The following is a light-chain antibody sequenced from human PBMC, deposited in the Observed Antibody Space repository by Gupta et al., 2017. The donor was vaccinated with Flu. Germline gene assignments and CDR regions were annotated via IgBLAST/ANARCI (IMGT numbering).Light chain of an antibody. CDR1: SSDIGSYNY. J-gene: IGLJ2*01. V-gene: IGLV2-14*01. CDR3: SSCRSSSTLV. CDR2: GVT. Sequence: SITISCTGTSSDIGSYNYVSWYQQHPAQAPKLLIYGVTNRPAGVANRFSASKSGDTASLTISGLQAEDEADYYCSSCRSSSTLVFGGGTKLTVL.